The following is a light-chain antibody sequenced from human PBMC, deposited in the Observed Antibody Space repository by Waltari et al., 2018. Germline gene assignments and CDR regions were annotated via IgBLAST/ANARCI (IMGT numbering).Light chain of an antibody. J-gene: IGLJ3*02. CDR3: SSFESSRTWV. CDR1: SADIGRYNL. V-gene: IGLV2-23*02. Sequence: QSALTQPASVSGSPGQSITISCSGTSADIGRYNLVAWYQQLPGNAPKLMIYEVNERPSELSNRFSGSKSGNPASLTISGLQAEDEADYYCSSFESSRTWVFGGETKLTVL. CDR2: EVN.